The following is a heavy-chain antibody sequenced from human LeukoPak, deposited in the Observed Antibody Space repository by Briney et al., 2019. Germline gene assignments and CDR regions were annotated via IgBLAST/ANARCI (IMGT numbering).Heavy chain of an antibody. J-gene: IGHJ5*02. CDR2: IYTSGST. D-gene: IGHD2-2*02. CDR3: ARVREYCSSTSCYSWFDP. CDR1: GGSISSYY. V-gene: IGHV4-4*07. Sequence: PSETLSLTCTVSGGSISSYYWSWIRQPAGKGLEWIGRIYTSGSTNYNPSLKSRVTMSVDTSKNQFSLKLSPVTAADTAVYYCARVREYCSSTSCYSWFDPWGQGTLVTVSS.